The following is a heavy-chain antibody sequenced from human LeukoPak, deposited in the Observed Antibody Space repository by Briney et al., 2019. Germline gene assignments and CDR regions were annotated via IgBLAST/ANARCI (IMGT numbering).Heavy chain of an antibody. J-gene: IGHJ6*03. CDR2: ISGSGGST. D-gene: IGHD4-17*01. Sequence: GGTLRLSCAASGFTFSSYGMSWVRQAPGKGLEWVSAISGSGGSTYYADSVKGRFTISRDNSKNTLHLQMNSLRAEDTAVYYCAKIPYGDYVLDYYYYMDVWGKGTTVTISS. CDR1: GFTFSSYG. V-gene: IGHV3-23*01. CDR3: AKIPYGDYVLDYYYYMDV.